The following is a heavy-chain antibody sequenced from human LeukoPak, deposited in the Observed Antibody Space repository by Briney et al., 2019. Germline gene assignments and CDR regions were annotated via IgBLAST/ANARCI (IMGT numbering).Heavy chain of an antibody. V-gene: IGHV3-30*04. D-gene: IGHD3-22*01. CDR2: ISYDGSNK. J-gene: IGHJ4*02. Sequence: GGSLRLSCAASGFTFSSYAMHWVRQAPGKGLEWVAVISYDGSNKYYADSVKGRFTISRDNSKNTLYLQMNSLRAEDTAVYYCARDLQNYYDSSGSLCYWGQGTLVTVSS. CDR1: GFTFSSYA. CDR3: ARDLQNYYDSSGSLCY.